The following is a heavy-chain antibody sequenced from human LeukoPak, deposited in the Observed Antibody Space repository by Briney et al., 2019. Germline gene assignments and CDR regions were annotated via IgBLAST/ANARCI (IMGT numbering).Heavy chain of an antibody. CDR3: ARGLGRFDP. Sequence: PSETLSLTCAVYGGSFSGYYWSWIRQPPGKGLEWIGEINHSGSTNYNPSLKSRVTISVDTSKNQFSLKLSSVTAADTAVYYCARGLGRFDPWGQGTLVTVSS. J-gene: IGHJ5*02. V-gene: IGHV4-34*01. CDR1: GGSFSGYY. CDR2: INHSGST.